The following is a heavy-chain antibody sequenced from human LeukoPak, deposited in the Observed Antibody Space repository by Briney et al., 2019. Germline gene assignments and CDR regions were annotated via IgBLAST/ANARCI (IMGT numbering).Heavy chain of an antibody. Sequence: PGGSLRLSCTASGFTSGDYAMSWVRQAPGKGLEWVGFIRSKAYGGTTEYAASVKGRFTISRDDSKSIAYLQMNSLKTEDTAVYYCTREYSSGWTSVYFDYWGQGTLVTVSS. J-gene: IGHJ4*02. CDR1: GFTSGDYA. V-gene: IGHV3-49*04. CDR3: TREYSSGWTSVYFDY. D-gene: IGHD6-19*01. CDR2: IRSKAYGGTT.